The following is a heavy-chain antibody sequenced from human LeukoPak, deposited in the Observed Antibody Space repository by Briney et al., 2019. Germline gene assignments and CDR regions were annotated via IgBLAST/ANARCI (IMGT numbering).Heavy chain of an antibody. CDR3: ARVTGYSSSWYGWDYYYYMDV. CDR2: INTNTGNP. CDR1: GYTFTSYA. D-gene: IGHD6-13*01. J-gene: IGHJ6*03. Sequence: GASVKVSCKASGYTFTSYAMNWVRQAPGQGLEWMGWINTNTGNPTYAQGFTGRFVFSLDTSVSTAYLQISSLKAEDTAVYYCARVTGYSSSWYGWDYYYYMDVWGKGTTVTVSS. V-gene: IGHV7-4-1*02.